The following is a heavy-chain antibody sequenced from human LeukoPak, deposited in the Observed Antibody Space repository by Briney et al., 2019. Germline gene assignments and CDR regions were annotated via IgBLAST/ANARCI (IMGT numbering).Heavy chain of an antibody. D-gene: IGHD5-12*01. CDR1: RFTFSSYS. Sequence: GGSLRLSCAASRFTFSSYSMNWVRQAPGKGLEWVSSISSSSSYIYYADSVKGRFTISRDNAKNSLYLQMNSLRAEDTAVYYCARDLGSGYDVWDTYYFDYWGQGTLVTVSS. CDR2: ISSSSSYI. V-gene: IGHV3-21*01. J-gene: IGHJ4*02. CDR3: ARDLGSGYDVWDTYYFDY.